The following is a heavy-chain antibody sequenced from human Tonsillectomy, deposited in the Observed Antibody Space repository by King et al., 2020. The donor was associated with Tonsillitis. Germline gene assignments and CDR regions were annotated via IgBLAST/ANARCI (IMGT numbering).Heavy chain of an antibody. CDR2: ISYDGSNK. J-gene: IGHJ6*03. CDR3: AREEGFLLSYYYYYYMDV. CDR1: GFTFSSYA. D-gene: IGHD3-3*01. Sequence: VQLVESGGGVVQPGRSLRLSCAASGFTFSSYAMHWVRQAPGKGLEWVAVISYDGSNKYYADSVKGRFTISRDNSKNTLYLQMNNLRAEDTAVYYCAREEGFLLSYYYYYYMDVWGKGTTVTVSS. V-gene: IGHV3-30-3*01.